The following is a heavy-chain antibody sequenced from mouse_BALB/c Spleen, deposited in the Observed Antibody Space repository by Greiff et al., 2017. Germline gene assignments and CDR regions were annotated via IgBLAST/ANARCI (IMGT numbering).Heavy chain of an antibody. Sequence: EVQLVESGPELVKPGASVKIPCKASGYTFTDYNMDWVKQSHGKSLEWIGDINPNNGGTIYNQKFKGKATLTVDKSSSTAYMELRSLTSEDTAVYYCARGGFYGSSLYAMDDWGQGTSVTVSA. J-gene: IGHJ4*01. V-gene: IGHV1-18*01. CDR1: GYTFTDYN. CDR3: ARGGFYGSSLYAMDD. CDR2: INPNNGGT. D-gene: IGHD1-1*01.